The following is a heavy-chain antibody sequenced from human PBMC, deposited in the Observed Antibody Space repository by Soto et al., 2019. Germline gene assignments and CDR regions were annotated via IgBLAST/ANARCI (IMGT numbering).Heavy chain of an antibody. V-gene: IGHV4-31*03. CDR1: GGSISSGGYY. CDR2: IYYSGST. Sequence: PSETLSLTCTVSGGSISSGGYYWSWIRQHPGKGLEWIGYIYYSGSTYYNPSLKSRVTISVDTSKNQFSLKLSSVTAADTAVYYCASTRYCSGGSCYNWFEPWGQGTLVTVSS. J-gene: IGHJ5*02. CDR3: ASTRYCSGGSCYNWFEP. D-gene: IGHD2-15*01.